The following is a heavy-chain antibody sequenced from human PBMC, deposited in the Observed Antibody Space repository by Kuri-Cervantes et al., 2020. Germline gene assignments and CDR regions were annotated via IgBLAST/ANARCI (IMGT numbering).Heavy chain of an antibody. J-gene: IGHJ4*02. V-gene: IGHV4-59*13. CDR3: ASGGLEYGGSDY. CDR1: SYSITSSYY. CDR2: IYYIGST. Sequence: SETLSLTCTVSSYSITSSYYWSGIRQPPGKGREWIGYIYYIGSTNYNPSLTSRVTISVDTSKNRFSVKRISVTAADTAVYYCASGGLEYGGSDYWGQGTLVTVSS. D-gene: IGHD4-23*01.